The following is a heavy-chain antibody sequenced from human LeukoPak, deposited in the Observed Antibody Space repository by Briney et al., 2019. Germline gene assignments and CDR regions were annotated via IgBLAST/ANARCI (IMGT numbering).Heavy chain of an antibody. D-gene: IGHD6-19*01. CDR1: GGSFSGYY. CDR3: ARGRVSSKQWLAPWARYFDY. V-gene: IGHV4-34*01. CDR2: INHSGST. Sequence: SETLSLTCAVYGGSFSGYYWSWIRQPPGKGLEWIGEINHSGSTNYNPSLKSRVTISVDTSKNQFSLKLSSVTAADTAVYYCARGRVSSKQWLAPWARYFDYWGQGTLVTVSS. J-gene: IGHJ4*02.